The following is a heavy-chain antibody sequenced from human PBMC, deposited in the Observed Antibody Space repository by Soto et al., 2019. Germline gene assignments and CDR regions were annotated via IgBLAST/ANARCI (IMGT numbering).Heavy chain of an antibody. CDR1: GFTFSSYA. V-gene: IGHV3-23*01. D-gene: IGHD6-6*01. Sequence: GSLRLSCAASGFTFSSYAMSWVRQAPGKGLEWVSGISGSGGSTYYADSVKGRFTISRDNSKNTLYLQMSSLRAGDTALYYCAKDRSIFNSDGGGFDNWGQGTLVTVSS. CDR2: ISGSGGST. CDR3: AKDRSIFNSDGGGFDN. J-gene: IGHJ4*02.